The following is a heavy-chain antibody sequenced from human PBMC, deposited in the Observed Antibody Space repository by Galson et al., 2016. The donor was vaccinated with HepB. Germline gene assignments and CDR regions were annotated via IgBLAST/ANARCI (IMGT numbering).Heavy chain of an antibody. D-gene: IGHD3-16*02. CDR2: INRDGSLT. CDR3: ARDRPYYDSVWGSYRDWGNAFDI. J-gene: IGHJ3*02. CDR1: GFTFNNFY. V-gene: IGHV3-74*01. Sequence: SLRLSCATSGFTFNNFYMHWVRQAPGKGLVWVSRINRDGSLTSYADSVKGRFTISRDNAKNTLYLQMNSLRAEDTAVYYCARDRPYYDSVWGSYRDWGNAFDIWGQGTMITVSS.